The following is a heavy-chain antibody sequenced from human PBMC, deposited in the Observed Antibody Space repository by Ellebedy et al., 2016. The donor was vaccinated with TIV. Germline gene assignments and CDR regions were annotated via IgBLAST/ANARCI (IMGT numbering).Heavy chain of an antibody. CDR3: ARRGSYGDYAVQINSWFDS. CDR2: IYQDGGVQ. D-gene: IGHD4-17*01. CDR1: GFSFRSYW. J-gene: IGHJ5*01. Sequence: GESLKISCAASGFSFRSYWMSWVRQAPGKGLKWVANIYQDGGVQYYVDSVKGRFTISRDNADNSLFLQMNSLRAEDTAVYYCARRGSYGDYAVQINSWFDSWGRGTLVTVSS. V-gene: IGHV3-7*01.